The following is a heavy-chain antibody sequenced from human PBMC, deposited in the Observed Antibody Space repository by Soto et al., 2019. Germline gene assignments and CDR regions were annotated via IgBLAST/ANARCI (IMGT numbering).Heavy chain of an antibody. Sequence: ASVKVSCKASGYTFTAYGITWVRQAPGQGLEWMGWISPYNGNTNYAQKFQGRVTMTTDTSTSTAFMDLRSLRSDDTAVYYCARFYGSGSYPYDYWGQGTLVTVSS. CDR2: ISPYNGNT. CDR1: GYTFTAYG. CDR3: ARFYGSGSYPYDY. V-gene: IGHV1-18*01. D-gene: IGHD3-10*01. J-gene: IGHJ4*02.